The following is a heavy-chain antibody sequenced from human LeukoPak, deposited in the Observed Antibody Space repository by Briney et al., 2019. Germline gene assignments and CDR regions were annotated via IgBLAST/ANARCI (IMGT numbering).Heavy chain of an antibody. CDR1: GYTFTSYY. V-gene: IGHV1-46*01. CDR3: ARGSINYNSGGYYDNPPLDY. D-gene: IGHD3-22*01. J-gene: IGHJ4*02. Sequence: ASVRVSCKASGYTFTSYYMNWVRQAPGQGLEWMGMINPSGGNTNYAQKFQGRVTVTRDTSTSTVYMELSSLRSEDTAVYYCARGSINYNSGGYYDNPPLDYWGQGTLVTVSS. CDR2: INPSGGNT.